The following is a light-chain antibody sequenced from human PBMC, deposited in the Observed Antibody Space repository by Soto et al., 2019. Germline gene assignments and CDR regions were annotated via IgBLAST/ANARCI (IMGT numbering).Light chain of an antibody. V-gene: IGKV1-39*01. CDR3: QQNYNAPPT. J-gene: IGKJ1*01. CDR2: AAS. CDR1: QSVGSY. Sequence: DIQMTQSPSSLSASVGDRVSITCRASQSVGSYLSWYQHRPGEAPKLLIYAASSLQSGVPSRFSGSGSGTDFTLTISSLQPEDFATYSCQQNYNAPPTFGQGTQVALK.